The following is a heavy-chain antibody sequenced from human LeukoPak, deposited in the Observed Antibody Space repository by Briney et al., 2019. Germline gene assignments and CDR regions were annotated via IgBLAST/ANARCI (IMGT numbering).Heavy chain of an antibody. CDR2: IYYSGST. D-gene: IGHD4/OR15-4a*01. CDR1: GGSISSSSYY. V-gene: IGHV4-39*07. CDR3: TRVGSVDYGVDFDY. Sequence: PSETLSLTCTVSGGSISSSSYYWGWIRQPPGKRLEWIGSIYYSGSTYYNPSLKSRVTISADTSKNQFSLKLSSVTAADTAIYYCTRVGSVDYGVDFDYWGQGTLVTVSS. J-gene: IGHJ4*02.